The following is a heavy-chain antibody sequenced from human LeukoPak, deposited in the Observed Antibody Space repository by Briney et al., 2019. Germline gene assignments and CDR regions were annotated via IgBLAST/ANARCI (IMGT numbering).Heavy chain of an antibody. V-gene: IGHV4-39*01. J-gene: IGHJ4*02. CDR3: ARRRGGYRYEIFFDY. D-gene: IGHD3-16*02. CDR2: IYYSGST. CDR1: GGSISSSSYY. Sequence: PSETLSLTCTVSGGSISSSSYYWGWIRQPPEKGLEWIGSIYYSGSTYYNPSLKSRVTISVDTSKNQFSLKLSSVTAADTAVYYCARRRGGYRYEIFFDYWGQGTLVTVSS.